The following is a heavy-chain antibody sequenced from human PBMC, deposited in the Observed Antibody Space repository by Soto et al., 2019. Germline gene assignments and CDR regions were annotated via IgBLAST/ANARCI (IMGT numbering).Heavy chain of an antibody. Sequence: VQLVESGGGVVQPGGSLRLTCAASGFTFNTHAMHWVRQAPGEGLEWVAVTSYDGGNKYYADSVKGRFTISRDNSKNPLYLQMNSLRGEDTAVYYCATYGSGYPCWGQGTLVTVSS. J-gene: IGHJ4*02. CDR3: ATYGSGYPC. V-gene: IGHV3-30-3*01. CDR2: TSYDGGNK. D-gene: IGHD6-19*01. CDR1: GFTFNTHA.